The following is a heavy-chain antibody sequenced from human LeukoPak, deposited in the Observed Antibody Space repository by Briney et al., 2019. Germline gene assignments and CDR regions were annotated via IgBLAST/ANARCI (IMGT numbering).Heavy chain of an antibody. CDR2: IKPDSGAT. Sequence: ASVKLSCRTSGYSFTVHYLHWLRQALGQGLEWMGWIKPDSGATTFAQNFQGRVTMTSDTSINTAYMELSSLTSDDTAMYYCARDHDYGPDYWGQGTLVTVSA. J-gene: IGHJ4*02. CDR3: ARDHDYGPDY. D-gene: IGHD4/OR15-4a*01. V-gene: IGHV1-2*02. CDR1: GYSFTVHY.